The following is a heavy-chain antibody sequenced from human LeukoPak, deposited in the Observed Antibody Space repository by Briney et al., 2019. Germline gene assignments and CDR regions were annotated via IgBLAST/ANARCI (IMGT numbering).Heavy chain of an antibody. CDR2: ISSSSSYI. CDR1: GFTFSSYS. V-gene: IGHV3-21*04. CDR3: AKGAPSAVDLNFDY. D-gene: IGHD3-16*01. Sequence: GGSLRLSCAASGFTFSSYSMNWVRQAPGKGLEWVSSISSSSSYIYYADSVKGRFTISRDNAKNSLYLQMNSLRAEDTAVYYCAKGAPSAVDLNFDYWGQGTLVTVSS. J-gene: IGHJ4*02.